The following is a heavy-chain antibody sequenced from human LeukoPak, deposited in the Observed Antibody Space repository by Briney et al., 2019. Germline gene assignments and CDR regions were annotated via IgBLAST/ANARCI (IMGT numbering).Heavy chain of an antibody. Sequence: GGSLRLSCAASGFTFSGYAMSWVRQAPGKGLEWVSAISGSGGSTYYADSVKGRFTISRDNSKNTLYLQMNSLRAEDTAVYYCAKVYSSGWYYFDYWGRGTLVTVSS. J-gene: IGHJ4*02. CDR1: GFTFSGYA. CDR3: AKVYSSGWYYFDY. CDR2: ISGSGGST. V-gene: IGHV3-23*01. D-gene: IGHD6-19*01.